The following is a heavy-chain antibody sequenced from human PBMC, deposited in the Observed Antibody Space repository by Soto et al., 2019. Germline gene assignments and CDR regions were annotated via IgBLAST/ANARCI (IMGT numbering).Heavy chain of an antibody. CDR1: GDSISSNNNY. CDR3: AGGRGYSYGLDP. Sequence: QVQLQESGPGLVKPSQTLSLTCTVSGDSISSNNNYWSWIRQPPGEGLEWIGFISYSGTTSYSPSRKSRVAISLDTSKNQFSLSLSSVTAADTAVYYCAGGRGYSYGLDPWGQGTLVTVSS. V-gene: IGHV4-30-4*01. J-gene: IGHJ5*02. D-gene: IGHD5-18*01. CDR2: ISYSGTT.